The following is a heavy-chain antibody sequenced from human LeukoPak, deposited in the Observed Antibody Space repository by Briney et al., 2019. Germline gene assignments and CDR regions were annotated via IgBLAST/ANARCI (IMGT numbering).Heavy chain of an antibody. V-gene: IGHV3-23*01. CDR3: ARDRVDCSGGSCYGNNWFDP. CDR1: GFTFSSSG. CDR2: ISGSGGST. D-gene: IGHD2-15*01. Sequence: GGSLRLSCAASGFTFSSSGMSWVRQAPGKGLEWVSAISGSGGSTYYADSVKGRFTISRDNSKNTLYLQMNSLRAEDTAVYYCARDRVDCSGGSCYGNNWFDPWGQGTLVTVSS. J-gene: IGHJ5*02.